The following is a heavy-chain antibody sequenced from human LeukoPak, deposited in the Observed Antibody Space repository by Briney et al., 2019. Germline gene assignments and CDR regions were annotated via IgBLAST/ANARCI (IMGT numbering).Heavy chain of an antibody. CDR1: GGSISSGGYY. V-gene: IGHV4-31*03. D-gene: IGHD4-17*01. J-gene: IGHJ5*02. CDR3: ARGPDDYGDAFNWFDP. Sequence: SETLSPTCTVSGGSISSGGYYWSWIRQHPGKGLEWIGYIYYGGSTYYNPSLKSRVTISVDTSKNQFSLKLSSVTAADTAVYYCARGPDDYGDAFNWFDPWGQGTLVTVSS. CDR2: IYYGGST.